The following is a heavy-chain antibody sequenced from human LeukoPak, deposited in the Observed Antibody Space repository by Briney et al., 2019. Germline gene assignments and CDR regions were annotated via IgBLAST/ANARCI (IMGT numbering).Heavy chain of an antibody. CDR1: GFTFSSYG. V-gene: IGHV3-30*03. CDR3: AWGYSYGEGGFDY. J-gene: IGHJ4*02. D-gene: IGHD5-18*01. CDR2: ISYDGSNK. Sequence: PGRSLRLSCAASGFTFSSYGMHWVRQAPGKGLEWVAVISYDGSNKYYADSVKGRFTISRDNSKNTLYLQMNSLRAEDTAAYYCAWGYSYGEGGFDYWGQGTLVTVSS.